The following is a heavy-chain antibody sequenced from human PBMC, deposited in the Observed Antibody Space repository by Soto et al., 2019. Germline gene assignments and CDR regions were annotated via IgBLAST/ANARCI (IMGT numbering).Heavy chain of an antibody. D-gene: IGHD2-8*01. CDR3: ARDRSITNVMDV. V-gene: IGHV4-31*03. J-gene: IGHJ6*02. CDR1: GGSISSGGYY. Sequence: ASETLSLTCTVSGGSISSGGYYWSWIRQHPGKGLEWIGYIYYSGSTYYNPSLKSRVTISVDTSKNQFSLKLSSVTAADTAVYYCARDRSITNVMDVWGQGTTVTVSS. CDR2: IYYSGST.